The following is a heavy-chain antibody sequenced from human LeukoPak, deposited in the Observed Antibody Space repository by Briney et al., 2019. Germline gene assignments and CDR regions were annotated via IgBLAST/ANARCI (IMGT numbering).Heavy chain of an antibody. CDR1: GDSISNYY. Sequence: SETLSLTGTVSGDSISNYYWSWIRQPAGKGLEWIGRIYTSGSTNYNPSLKSRVTMSVDTSKNQFSLKLSSVTAADTAVYYCARVSLVRGAPDYYFDYWGQGTLVTVSS. CDR2: IYTSGST. CDR3: ARVSLVRGAPDYYFDY. J-gene: IGHJ4*02. V-gene: IGHV4-4*07. D-gene: IGHD3-10*01.